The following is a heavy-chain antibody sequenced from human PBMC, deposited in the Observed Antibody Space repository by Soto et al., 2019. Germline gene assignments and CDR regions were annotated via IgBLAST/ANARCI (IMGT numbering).Heavy chain of an antibody. J-gene: IGHJ4*02. V-gene: IGHV1-18*01. CDR2: ISAHNGNT. D-gene: IGHD1-1*01. Sequence: QVHLVQSGAEVKKPGASVKVSCKGSGYAFTTYGITWVRQVPGQGLEWMGWISAHNGNTNYAQKLQGRVTVTRDTSTSTAYMEVRSLRSHDTAVYYCARGRYGDYWGQGALVTVSS. CDR1: GYAFTTYG. CDR3: ARGRYGDY.